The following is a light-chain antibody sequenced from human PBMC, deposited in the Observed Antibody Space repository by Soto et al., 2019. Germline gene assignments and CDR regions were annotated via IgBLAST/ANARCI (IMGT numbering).Light chain of an antibody. Sequence: QSVLTQPASVSGSPGQSITISCTGTSSDVGGYNSVSWYQQHPGKAPKLMIYEFSNRPSGVANRFSGSKSGNTASLTISGLQAEDEADYYCSSYTSSDTVVFGGGTKVTVL. CDR3: SSYTSSDTVV. J-gene: IGLJ2*01. V-gene: IGLV2-14*01. CDR1: SSDVGGYNS. CDR2: EFS.